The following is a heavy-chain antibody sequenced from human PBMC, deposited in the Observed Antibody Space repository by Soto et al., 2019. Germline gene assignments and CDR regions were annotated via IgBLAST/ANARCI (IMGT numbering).Heavy chain of an antibody. D-gene: IGHD3-9*01. CDR3: ATTYDILIPFDY. CDR2: ISSSSSYI. Sequence: GGSLRLSCAASGFAFSSYSMNWVRQAPGKGLEWVSSISSSSSYIYYADSVKGRFTISRDNAKNSLYLQMNSLRAEDTAVYYCATTYDILIPFDYWGQGTLVTVSS. CDR1: GFAFSSYS. J-gene: IGHJ4*02. V-gene: IGHV3-21*01.